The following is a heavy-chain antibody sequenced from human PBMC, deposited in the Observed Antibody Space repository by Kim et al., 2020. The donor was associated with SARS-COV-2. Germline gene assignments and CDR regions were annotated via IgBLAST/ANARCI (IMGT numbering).Heavy chain of an antibody. V-gene: IGHV3-30*04. J-gene: IGHJ4*02. CDR2: ISYDGSNK. CDR3: AGAGYSYDSSNFFDY. Sequence: GGSLRLSCAASGFTFSSYAMHWVRQAPGKGLEWVAFISYDGSNKYYADFVKGRFIISRDNSKNTLYLQMNSLRAEDTAVYYCAGAGYSYDSSNFFDYGGQGTLVTVSS. CDR1: GFTFSSYA. D-gene: IGHD5-18*01.